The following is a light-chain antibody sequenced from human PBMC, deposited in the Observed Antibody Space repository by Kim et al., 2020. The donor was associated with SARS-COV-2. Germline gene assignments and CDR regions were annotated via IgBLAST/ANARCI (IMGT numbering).Light chain of an antibody. V-gene: IGKV3-20*01. CDR1: QSVSSSY. CDR3: QQYGSSPLT. Sequence: EIVLTQSPGTLSLSPGERATLSCRASQSVSSSYLAWYQQKPGQAPRLLIYGASSRATGIPDRFSGSGSGTDFTLTISRLEPEDFAVYYCQQYGSSPLTFGGGTNVDIQ. CDR2: GAS. J-gene: IGKJ4*01.